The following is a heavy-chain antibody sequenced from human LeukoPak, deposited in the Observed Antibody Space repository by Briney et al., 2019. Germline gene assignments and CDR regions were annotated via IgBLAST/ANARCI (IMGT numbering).Heavy chain of an antibody. V-gene: IGHV3-23*01. CDR3: AKDSTYSSGWPHYFDY. CDR1: GFTFSSYA. Sequence: GGSLRLSCAASGFTFSSYAMSWVRQAPGKGLEWVSGISGSGGSTYYADSVKGRFTISRDNSKNTLYLQMNSLRAEDTAVYYCAKDSTYSSGWPHYFDYWGQGTLVTVSS. D-gene: IGHD6-19*01. CDR2: ISGSGGST. J-gene: IGHJ4*02.